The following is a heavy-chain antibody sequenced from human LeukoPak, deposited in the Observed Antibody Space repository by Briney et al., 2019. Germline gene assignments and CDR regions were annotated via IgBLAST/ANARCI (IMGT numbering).Heavy chain of an antibody. CDR3: ARRYYYGSGSYPQGYFDY. D-gene: IGHD3-10*01. Sequence: SETLSLTCAVYGGSFSGYYWSWIRQPPGKGLEWIGEINHSGGTNYNPSLKSRVTISVDTSKNQFSLKLSSVTAADTAVYYCARRYYYGSGSYPQGYFDYWGQGTLVTVSS. J-gene: IGHJ4*02. V-gene: IGHV4-34*01. CDR2: INHSGGT. CDR1: GGSFSGYY.